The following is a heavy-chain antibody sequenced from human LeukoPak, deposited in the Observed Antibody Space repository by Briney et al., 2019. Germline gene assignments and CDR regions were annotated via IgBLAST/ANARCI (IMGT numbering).Heavy chain of an antibody. CDR3: ARKGIFTYYDILTGYWDWFDP. Sequence: ASVKVSCKASGYTFTSYYMHWVRQAPGQGLEWMGIINPSGGSTSYAQKFQGRVTMTRDTSTSTVYMELSSLRSEDTAVYYCARKGIFTYYDILTGYWDWFDPWGQGTLVTVSS. D-gene: IGHD3-9*01. V-gene: IGHV1-46*01. CDR2: INPSGGST. CDR1: GYTFTSYY. J-gene: IGHJ5*02.